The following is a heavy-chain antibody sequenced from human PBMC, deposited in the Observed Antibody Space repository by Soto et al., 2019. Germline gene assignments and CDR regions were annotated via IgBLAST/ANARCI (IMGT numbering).Heavy chain of an antibody. Sequence: ASVKVSCKASGYTFSTLYMHWVRQAPGQGLQWMGVINPNGGGTSYAQKFQGRVTLTRDTSTSTVYMEVSSLRYEDTAVCYCARERGAATGNLYFFDYWGPGTLVTVSS. CDR2: INPNGGGT. J-gene: IGHJ4*02. D-gene: IGHD6-13*01. CDR3: ARERGAATGNLYFFDY. V-gene: IGHV1-46*01. CDR1: GYTFSTLY.